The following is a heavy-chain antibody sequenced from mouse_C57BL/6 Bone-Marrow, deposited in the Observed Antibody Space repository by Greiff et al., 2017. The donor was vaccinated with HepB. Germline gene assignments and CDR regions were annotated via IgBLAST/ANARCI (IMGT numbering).Heavy chain of an antibody. CDR1: GYTFTSYW. D-gene: IGHD2-2*01. Sequence: QVQLQQSGAELVKPGASVKLSCKASGYTFTSYWMHWVKQRPGQGLEWIGMIHPNSGSTNYNEKFKSKATLTVDKSSSTAYMQLSSLTSEDSAVYYCALWLRRGAWFAYWGQGTLVTVSA. CDR2: IHPNSGST. J-gene: IGHJ3*01. V-gene: IGHV1-64*01. CDR3: ALWLRRGAWFAY.